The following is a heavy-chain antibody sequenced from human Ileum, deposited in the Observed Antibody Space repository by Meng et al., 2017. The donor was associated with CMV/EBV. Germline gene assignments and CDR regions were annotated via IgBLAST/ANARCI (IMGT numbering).Heavy chain of an antibody. Sequence: ASGFTVCKSSWTWVRQATGKGLEWVSSISSRSTYMYYADSVKGRFTISRDNAKNSLYLHMNSLRAEDTAVYYCARGELGSNYGWFDPWGQGTLVTVSS. CDR2: ISSRSTYM. V-gene: IGHV3-21*01. CDR3: ARGELGSNYGWFDP. CDR1: GFTVCKSS. J-gene: IGHJ5*02. D-gene: IGHD4-11*01.